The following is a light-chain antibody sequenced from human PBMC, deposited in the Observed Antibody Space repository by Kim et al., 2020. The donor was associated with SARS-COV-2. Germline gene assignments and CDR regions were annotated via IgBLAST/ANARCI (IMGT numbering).Light chain of an antibody. V-gene: IGLV2-18*02. Sequence: QSVTISGTGTSSDVGSYNRVSWYQQPPGTAPKLMIYEVTNRPSGVPDRFSGSKSGNTASLTISGLQAEDEADYYCSSYTHSSTLWVFGGGTKLTVL. CDR2: EVT. J-gene: IGLJ3*02. CDR1: SSDVGSYNR. CDR3: SSYTHSSTLWV.